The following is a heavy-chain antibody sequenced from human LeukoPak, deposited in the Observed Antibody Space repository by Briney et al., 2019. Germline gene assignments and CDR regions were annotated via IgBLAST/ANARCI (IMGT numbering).Heavy chain of an antibody. V-gene: IGHV3-23*01. CDR1: GFTFSSYA. Sequence: SGGSLRLSCAASGFTFSSYAMSWVRQAPGKGLEWVSAISGSGGSTYYADSVKGRFTISRDNSKNTLYLQMNSLRAEDTAVYYCANDIVPSWYSGSHSFDYWGQGTLVTVSS. J-gene: IGHJ4*02. CDR3: ANDIVPSWYSGSHSFDY. D-gene: IGHD1-26*01. CDR2: ISGSGGST.